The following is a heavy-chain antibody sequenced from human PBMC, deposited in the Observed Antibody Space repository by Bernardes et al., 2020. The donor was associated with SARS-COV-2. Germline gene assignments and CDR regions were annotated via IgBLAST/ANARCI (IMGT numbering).Heavy chain of an antibody. CDR2: INGYGDT. Sequence: SETLSLTCGVSGESFRSSYLGWIRQPPGKGLEWIGEINGYGDTHYNPSLESPVTMSVDTSKKQFSLNLTTVTAADTAVYYCGRAVGGIAPWGQGIPVTFSS. J-gene: IGHJ5*02. V-gene: IGHV4-34*01. CDR3: GRAVGGIAP. D-gene: IGHD1-26*01. CDR1: GESFRSSY.